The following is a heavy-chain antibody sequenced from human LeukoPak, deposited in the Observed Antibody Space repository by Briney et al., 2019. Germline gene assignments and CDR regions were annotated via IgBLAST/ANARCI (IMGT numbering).Heavy chain of an antibody. CDR3: AILWTYTSSWLRAFLF. V-gene: IGHV3-7*05. J-gene: IGHJ3*01. Sequence: GGSLRLSCAASGFTFISYWMIWSRQAPGRGLEWVANIKQDGREKYYVDSVKGRFTISRDKAKNSLYLQMTTLRADDTAVYYCAILWTYTSSWLRAFLFCGQGTMVTVSS. D-gene: IGHD6-13*01. CDR2: IKQDGREK. CDR1: GFTFISYW.